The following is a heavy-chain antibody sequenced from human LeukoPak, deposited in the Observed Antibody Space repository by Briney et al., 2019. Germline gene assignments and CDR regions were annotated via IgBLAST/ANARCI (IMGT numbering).Heavy chain of an antibody. CDR3: ARALWFGESPFDY. D-gene: IGHD3-10*01. Sequence: GGSLRLSCAASGFTFSSYWMSWVGQAPGKGLEWVANIKQDGSEKYYVDSVKGRFTISRDNAKNSLYLQMNSLRAEDTAVYYCARALWFGESPFDYWGQGTLVTVSS. J-gene: IGHJ4*02. V-gene: IGHV3-7*01. CDR1: GFTFSSYW. CDR2: IKQDGSEK.